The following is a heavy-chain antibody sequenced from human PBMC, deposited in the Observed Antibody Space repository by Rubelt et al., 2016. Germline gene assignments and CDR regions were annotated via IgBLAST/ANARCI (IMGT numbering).Heavy chain of an antibody. CDR3: TGGDSSSVFDY. CDR1: S. CDR2: ISSSSSYI. V-gene: IGHV3-21*01. D-gene: IGHD6-13*01. Sequence: SMNWVRQAPGKGLEWVSSISSSSSYIYYADSVKGRFTISRDNAKNSLYLQMSSLRAEDTAVYYCTGGDSSSVFDYWGQGTLVTVSS. J-gene: IGHJ4*02.